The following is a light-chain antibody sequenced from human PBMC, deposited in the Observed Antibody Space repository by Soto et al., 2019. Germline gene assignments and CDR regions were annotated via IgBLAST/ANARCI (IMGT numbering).Light chain of an antibody. CDR3: QQYNNWPPVT. J-gene: IGKJ5*01. CDR2: GAS. CDR1: QSVGSN. Sequence: SPATLSVSPGERATLSCRASQSVGSNLAWYQQKAGQAPRLLIYGASTRATGIPARFSGSGSGTEFTLTISSLQSEDFALYYCQQYNNWPPVTFGQGTRLEIK. V-gene: IGKV3-15*01.